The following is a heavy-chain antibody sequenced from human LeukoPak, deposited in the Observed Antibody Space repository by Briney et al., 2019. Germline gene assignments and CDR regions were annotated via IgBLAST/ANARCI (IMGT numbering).Heavy chain of an antibody. D-gene: IGHD6-19*01. CDR1: GGSVSSGSYY. Sequence: SETPSLTCTVSGGSVSSGSYYWSWIRQPPGKGLEWIGYIYYSGSTNYNPSLKSRVTISVDTSKNQFSLKLSSVTAADTAVYYCASMLSSGWYKDAWWFDPWGQGTLVTVSS. V-gene: IGHV4-61*01. J-gene: IGHJ5*02. CDR3: ASMLSSGWYKDAWWFDP. CDR2: IYYSGST.